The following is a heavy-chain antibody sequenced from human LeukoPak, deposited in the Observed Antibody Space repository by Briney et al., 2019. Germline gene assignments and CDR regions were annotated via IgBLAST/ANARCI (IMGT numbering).Heavy chain of an antibody. Sequence: GASLKISCRGSGYIFTSYWIGWVRQLPGKGLEWMGIIYPGDSDTRYSPSFQGQVTISADKSISTAYLQWSSLKASDTAMYYCARLGYDFWSGYETDNWFDPWGQGTLVTVSS. CDR3: ARLGYDFWSGYETDNWFDP. CDR2: IYPGDSDT. CDR1: GYIFTSYW. V-gene: IGHV5-51*01. J-gene: IGHJ5*02. D-gene: IGHD3-3*01.